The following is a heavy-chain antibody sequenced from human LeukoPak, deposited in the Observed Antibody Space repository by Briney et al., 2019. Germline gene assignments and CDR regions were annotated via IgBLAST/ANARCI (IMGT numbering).Heavy chain of an antibody. J-gene: IGHJ4*02. CDR3: AASPLYDSSGYPFDY. V-gene: IGHV1-58*02. CDR2: IVVGSGNT. Sequence: SVKVSCKASGFTFTSSAMQWVRQARGQRLEWIGWIVVGSGNTNYAQRFQERVTITRDMSTSTAYMELSSLRSEDAAVYYCAASPLYDSSGYPFDYWGQGTLVTVSS. CDR1: GFTFTSSA. D-gene: IGHD3-22*01.